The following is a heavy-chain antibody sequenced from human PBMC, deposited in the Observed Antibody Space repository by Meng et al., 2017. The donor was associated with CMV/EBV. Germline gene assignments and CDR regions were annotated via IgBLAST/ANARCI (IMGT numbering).Heavy chain of an antibody. Sequence: GESLKISCAASGFTFSSYSMNWVRQAPGKGLEWVSYISSSSTIYYADSVKGRFTISRDNAKNSLYLQMNSLRAEDTAVYYCATIGFSSGSYPWGQGTLVTVSS. D-gene: IGHD1-26*01. CDR3: ATIGFSSGSYP. CDR1: GFTFSSYS. V-gene: IGHV3-48*04. J-gene: IGHJ5*02. CDR2: ISSSSTI.